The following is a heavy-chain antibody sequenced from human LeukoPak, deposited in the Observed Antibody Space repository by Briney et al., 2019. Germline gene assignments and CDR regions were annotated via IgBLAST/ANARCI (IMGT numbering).Heavy chain of an antibody. CDR3: AKGHTYGLGESYLDF. CDR2: ISWNSGSI. CDR1: GFTFDDYA. J-gene: IGHJ4*02. V-gene: IGHV3-9*01. D-gene: IGHD5-18*01. Sequence: GGSLRLPCAASGFTFDDYAMHWVRQAPGKGLEWVSAISWNSGSIGYADSVKGRFTISRDNGKNSLYLQMNSLRTEDTALYYCAKGHTYGLGESYLDFWGQGTLVSVSS.